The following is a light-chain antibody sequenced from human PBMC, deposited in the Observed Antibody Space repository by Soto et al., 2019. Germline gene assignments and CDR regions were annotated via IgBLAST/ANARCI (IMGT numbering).Light chain of an antibody. J-gene: IGKJ4*01. CDR3: QQYGSSPFT. Sequence: EVVWTQSPDTLPLSPGEGATLSCRASQRVSSSYLAWYQQKPGQAPRLLIYGASSRAAGIPDRFSGSGSGTDFILSISRLEPEDFAVYFCQQYGSSPFTFGGGTKVEIK. CDR1: QRVSSSY. V-gene: IGKV3-20*01. CDR2: GAS.